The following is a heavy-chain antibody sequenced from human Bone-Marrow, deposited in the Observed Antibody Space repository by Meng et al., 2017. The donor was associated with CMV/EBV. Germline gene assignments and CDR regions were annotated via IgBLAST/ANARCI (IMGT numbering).Heavy chain of an antibody. V-gene: IGHV4-59*01. CDR2: IYYSGST. CDR3: ASPPY. Sequence: SETLSLTCAVYGGSFSGYYWSWIRQPPGKRLEWIGYIYYSGSTNYNPSLKSRVTISVDTPKIQFSLKLSSVTAADAAVYYCASPPYWGQGTLVTVSS. CDR1: GGSFSGYY. J-gene: IGHJ4*02.